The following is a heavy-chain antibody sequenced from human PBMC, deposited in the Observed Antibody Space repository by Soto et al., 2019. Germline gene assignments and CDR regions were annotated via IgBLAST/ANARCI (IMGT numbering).Heavy chain of an antibody. D-gene: IGHD3-16*01. J-gene: IGHJ4*02. Sequence: PSETLSLTCAVSGGSISSGGYSWSWIRQPPGKGLEWIGYIYHSGSTYYNPSLKSRVTISVDRSKNQFSLKLSSVTAADTAVYYCARERLGGFDYWGQGTLVTVSS. CDR1: GGSISSGGYS. CDR3: ARERLGGFDY. CDR2: IYHSGST. V-gene: IGHV4-30-2*01.